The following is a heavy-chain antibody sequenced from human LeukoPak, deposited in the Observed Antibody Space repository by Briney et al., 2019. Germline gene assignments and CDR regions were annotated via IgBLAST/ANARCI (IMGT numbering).Heavy chain of an antibody. J-gene: IGHJ4*02. V-gene: IGHV3-11*03. CDR1: GFTFSDYY. D-gene: IGHD6-13*01. Sequence: PGGSLRLSCPASGFTFSDYYMSWIRQAPGQGLEWVAYISHSSGFTNYADSVKGRFAISRDNAKNSLYLQMDSLRAEDTAIYYCAKLFKAYSSSWIDYWGQGNLVTVSS. CDR3: AKLFKAYSSSWIDY. CDR2: ISHSSGFT.